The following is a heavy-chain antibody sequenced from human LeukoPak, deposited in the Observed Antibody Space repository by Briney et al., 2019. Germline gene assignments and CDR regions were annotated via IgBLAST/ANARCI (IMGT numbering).Heavy chain of an antibody. CDR3: ARASDPIVGARGYFDY. D-gene: IGHD1-26*01. Sequence: GGSLRLSCAASGFTLSSYSMTWVRQAPGKGLEWVSSISSSSSYIYYADSLKGRFTISRDNAKNSLYLQMNSLRAEDTAVYYCARASDPIVGARGYFDYWGQGTLVTVSS. CDR2: ISSSSSYI. CDR1: GFTLSSYS. V-gene: IGHV3-21*01. J-gene: IGHJ4*02.